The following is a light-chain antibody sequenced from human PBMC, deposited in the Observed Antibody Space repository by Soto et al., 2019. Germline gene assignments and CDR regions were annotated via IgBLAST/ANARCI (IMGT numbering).Light chain of an antibody. J-gene: IGLJ1*01. CDR2: SND. CDR1: SSNIGSTT. V-gene: IGLV1-44*01. Sequence: QSVLTQPPSASGTPGQRVTMSCSGSSSNIGSTTVSWYQQLPGAAPKLLIFSNDQWPSGVPDRFSGSKSGTSASLAISGLRAEDEADYYCSSFTTSRFYVFGPGTKVTVL. CDR3: SSFTTSRFYV.